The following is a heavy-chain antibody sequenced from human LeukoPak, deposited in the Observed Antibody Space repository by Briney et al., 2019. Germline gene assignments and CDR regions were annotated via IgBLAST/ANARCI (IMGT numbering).Heavy chain of an antibody. CDR1: GYTFTSYY. V-gene: IGHV1-46*01. J-gene: IGHJ6*02. D-gene: IGHD2-2*01. Sequence: ASVKVSCKASGYTFTSYYMHWVRQAPGQGLEWMGIINPSGGSTSYAQKFQGRVTMTRDTSTSTVYMELSSLRSEDTAVYYCARDWASYQLLYYYYGMDVWGQGTTVTVSS. CDR3: ARDWASYQLLYYYYGMDV. CDR2: INPSGGST.